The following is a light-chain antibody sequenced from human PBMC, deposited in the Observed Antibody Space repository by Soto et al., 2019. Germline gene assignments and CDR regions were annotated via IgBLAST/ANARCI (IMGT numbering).Light chain of an antibody. CDR1: QDISNY. Sequence: DIQMTQSPSSLSASVGDRVTITCQASQDISNYLNWYQQKPGKAPKLLIYDASNLETEVPSRFSGSGSGTDFTFTISSLQPEDIATYYCQHYDNLPPTFGQGTKLEIK. CDR3: QHYDNLPPT. CDR2: DAS. J-gene: IGKJ2*01. V-gene: IGKV1-33*01.